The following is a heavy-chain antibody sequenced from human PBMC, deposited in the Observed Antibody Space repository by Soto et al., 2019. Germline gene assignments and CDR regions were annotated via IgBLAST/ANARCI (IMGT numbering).Heavy chain of an antibody. CDR3: ARDRGYDILTGYYSH. V-gene: IGHV3-21*01. D-gene: IGHD3-9*01. J-gene: IGHJ4*02. CDR1: GFTFSSYS. Sequence: GGSLRLSCAASGFTFSSYSMNWVRQAPGKGLEWVSAISGSGTTVYYADSVKGRFTFSRDNAKNSLYLQMNSLRAEDTAVYYCARDRGYDILTGYYSHWGQGTLVTVSS. CDR2: ISGSGTTV.